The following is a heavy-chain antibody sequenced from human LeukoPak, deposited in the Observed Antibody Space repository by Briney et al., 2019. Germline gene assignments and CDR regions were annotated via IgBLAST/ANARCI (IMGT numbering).Heavy chain of an antibody. D-gene: IGHD6-6*01. V-gene: IGHV3-21*01. CDR3: ARRIAARHPLDV. CDR2: ISSSSSYI. Sequence: PGGSLRLSCAASGFTVSSNYMNWVRQAPGKGLEWVSSISSSSSYIYYADSVKGRFTISRDNAKNSLYLQMNSLRAEDTAVYYCARRIAARHPLDVWGQGTTVTVSS. CDR1: GFTVSSNY. J-gene: IGHJ6*02.